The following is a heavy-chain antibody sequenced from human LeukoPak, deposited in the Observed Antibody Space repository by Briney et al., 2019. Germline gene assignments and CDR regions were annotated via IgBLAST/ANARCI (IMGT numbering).Heavy chain of an antibody. CDR2: IYYNGNT. D-gene: IGHD2-2*01. CDR3: ARVAGYCAGTTCYAFYFDY. V-gene: IGHV4-59*01. CDR1: VGSINNYY. J-gene: IGHJ4*02. Sequence: SETLSLTCTVSVGSINNYYWSWIRQPPGKGLEWIGYIYYNGNTNNNPSLKSRVTISIDTSKTQLSLNLRSVTAADTAVYYCARVAGYCAGTTCYAFYFDYWGQGTLVTVSS.